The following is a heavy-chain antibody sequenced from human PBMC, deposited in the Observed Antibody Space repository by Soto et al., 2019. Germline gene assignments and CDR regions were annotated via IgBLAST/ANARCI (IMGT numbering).Heavy chain of an antibody. J-gene: IGHJ4*02. V-gene: IGHV3-30*18. CDR1: GFAFSRYG. D-gene: IGHD3-10*01. CDR3: AKDSGRGSADYYFDY. Sequence: QVQLVESGGGVVQPGKSLIISCAASGFAFSRYGMHWVRQAPGKGLEWVAVISNDEDDKHSADSVKGRFTTSRDNSKNTLYLQMNSLRAEDTAVYYCAKDSGRGSADYYFDYWGQGTLVTVSS. CDR2: ISNDEDDK.